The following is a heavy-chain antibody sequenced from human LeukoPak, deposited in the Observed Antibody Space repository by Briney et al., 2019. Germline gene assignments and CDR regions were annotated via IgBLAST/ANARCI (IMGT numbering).Heavy chain of an antibody. J-gene: IGHJ6*03. CDR2: ISSSSSYI. V-gene: IGHV3-21*04. CDR3: ARVRGSSWYVYYYYMDV. CDR1: GFTFSSYS. Sequence: GGSLRLSCAASGFTFSSYSMNWVRQAPGKGLEWVSSISSSSSYIYYADSVKGRFTISRDNAKNSLYLQMNSLRAEDTAVYYCARVRGSSWYVYYYYMDVWGKGTTVTVSS. D-gene: IGHD6-13*01.